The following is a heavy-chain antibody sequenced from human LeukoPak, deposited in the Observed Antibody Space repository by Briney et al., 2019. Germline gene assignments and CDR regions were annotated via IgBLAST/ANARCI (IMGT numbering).Heavy chain of an antibody. Sequence: SVKVSCKASGGTFSSYAISWVRQAPGQGLEWMGGIIPIFGTANYAQKFQGRVTITADESTSTAYMELSSLRSEDTAVYYCAREVYSYGLQKYGMDVWGQGTTVTVSS. J-gene: IGHJ6*02. CDR2: IIPIFGTA. CDR3: AREVYSYGLQKYGMDV. V-gene: IGHV1-69*13. D-gene: IGHD5-18*01. CDR1: GGTFSSYA.